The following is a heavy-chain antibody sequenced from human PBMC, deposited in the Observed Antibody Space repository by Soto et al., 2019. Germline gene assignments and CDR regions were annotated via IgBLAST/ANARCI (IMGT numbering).Heavy chain of an antibody. CDR1: GGSVSSGSYY. D-gene: IGHD1-1*01. J-gene: IGHJ4*02. Sequence: KRSETLSLTCTVSGGSVSSGSYYWSWIRQPPGKGPEWIGYSYYSGTTTYNPSLKSRVTMSIDTSKNQFSLKLSSVTAADTAVYYCARERTGDPTFFDYWGQGTLVTVSS. CDR3: ARERTGDPTFFDY. V-gene: IGHV4-61*01. CDR2: SYYSGTT.